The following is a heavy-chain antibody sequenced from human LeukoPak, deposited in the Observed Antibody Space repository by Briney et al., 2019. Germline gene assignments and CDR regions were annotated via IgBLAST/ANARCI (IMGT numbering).Heavy chain of an antibody. Sequence: GESLRISCKGSGYSFTNYWINWVRQMPGKGLEWMGKIDPSDSYTNYSPSFQGHVTISADKSISTAYLQWSSLKASDTAMYYCARQKYVGRLTDYWGQGTLVTVSS. CDR1: GYSFTNYW. CDR3: ARQKYVGRLTDY. J-gene: IGHJ4*02. CDR2: IDPSDSYT. D-gene: IGHD2-15*01. V-gene: IGHV5-10-1*01.